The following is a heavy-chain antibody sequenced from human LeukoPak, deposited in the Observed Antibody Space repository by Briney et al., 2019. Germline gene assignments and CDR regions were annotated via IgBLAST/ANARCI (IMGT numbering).Heavy chain of an antibody. Sequence: ARSLRLSCAASGFTFSSYSMNWVRQAPGKWLEWVSSISSSSSSYIYYADSVKGRFTISRGNAKNSLYLQMNSLRAEDTAVYYCARDGVARGGSYGLDFDYWGQGTLVTVSS. J-gene: IGHJ4*02. D-gene: IGHD1-26*01. CDR3: ARDGVARGGSYGLDFDY. CDR2: ISSSSSSYI. V-gene: IGHV3-21*01. CDR1: GFTFSSYS.